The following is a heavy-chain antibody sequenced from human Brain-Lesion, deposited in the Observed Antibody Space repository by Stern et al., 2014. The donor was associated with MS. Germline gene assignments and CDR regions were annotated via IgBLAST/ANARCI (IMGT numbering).Heavy chain of an antibody. D-gene: IGHD2-2*01. CDR3: ARGRVVPGFQYYATDV. J-gene: IGHJ6*02. CDR2: IFNSGRT. Sequence: VQLEESGPGLVKPSQTLSLSCTVSGGSISSGGYYWSWIRQPAGKGLERIGRIFNSGRTSYNPSPQSRVTTPTDTSRNPFSLRLTPMTAADTAVYYCARGRVVPGFQYYATDVWGQGTTVIVSS. V-gene: IGHV4-61*02. CDR1: GGSISSGGYY.